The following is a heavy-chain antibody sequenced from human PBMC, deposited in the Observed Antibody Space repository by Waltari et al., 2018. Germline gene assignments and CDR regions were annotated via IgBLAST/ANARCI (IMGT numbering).Heavy chain of an antibody. CDR3: ARDLRDIVATISWFDP. CDR2: IYYSGST. D-gene: IGHD5-12*01. Sequence: QLQLQESGPGLVKPSETLSLTCTVSGGSISSSSYYWGWIRQPPGKGLEWIGSIYYSGSTYYNPSLKSRVTISGDTSKNQFSLKLSSVTAADTAVYYCARDLRDIVATISWFDPWGQGTLVIVSS. CDR1: GGSISSSSYY. V-gene: IGHV4-39*07. J-gene: IGHJ5*02.